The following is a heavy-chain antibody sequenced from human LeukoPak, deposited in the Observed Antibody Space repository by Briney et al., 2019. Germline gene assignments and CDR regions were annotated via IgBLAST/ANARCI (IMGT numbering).Heavy chain of an antibody. J-gene: IGHJ4*02. CDR1: GFTFSSYS. D-gene: IGHD6-13*01. CDR2: ISSSSSYI. Sequence: PGGSLRLSCAASGFTFSSYSMNWVRQAPGKGLEWVSSISSSSSYIYYADLVKGRFTVSRDNAKNSLYLQMNSLRAEDTAVYYCARVVAAADSLPYDYWGQGTLVTVS. V-gene: IGHV3-21*01. CDR3: ARVVAAADSLPYDY.